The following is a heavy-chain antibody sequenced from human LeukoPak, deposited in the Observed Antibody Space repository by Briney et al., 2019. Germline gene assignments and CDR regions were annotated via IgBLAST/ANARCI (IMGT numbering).Heavy chain of an antibody. CDR1: GFTFSDYY. D-gene: IGHD6-13*01. V-gene: IGHV3-74*01. CDR2: INNDGRST. Sequence: PGGSLRLSCAASGFTFSDYYMSWIRQAPGKGLVWVSRINNDGRSTRYADSVQGRFTISRDDAKNTLYLQMNSLRAEDTALYYCSRGWYSSSLDYWGQGTLVTVSS. CDR3: SRGWYSSSLDY. J-gene: IGHJ4*02.